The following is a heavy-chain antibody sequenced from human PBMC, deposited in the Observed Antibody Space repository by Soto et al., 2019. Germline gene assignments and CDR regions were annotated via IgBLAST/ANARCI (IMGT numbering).Heavy chain of an antibody. CDR1: GGTFSSYA. CDR3: ARDLDCSSTSCSGHS. CDR2: IIPIFGTA. V-gene: IGHV1-69*13. Sequence: SVKVSCKASGGTFSSYAISWVRQAPGQGLEWMGGIIPIFGTANYAQKFQGRVTITADESTSTAYMELSSLRSEDTAVYYCARDLDCSSTSCSGHSWGQGTLVTVSS. D-gene: IGHD2-2*01. J-gene: IGHJ4*02.